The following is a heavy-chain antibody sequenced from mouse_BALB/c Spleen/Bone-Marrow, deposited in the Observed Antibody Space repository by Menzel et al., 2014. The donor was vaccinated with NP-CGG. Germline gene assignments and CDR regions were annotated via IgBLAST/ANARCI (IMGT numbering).Heavy chain of an antibody. Sequence: VHLVESGAELAKPGASVKMSCKASGYTFTSYWMHWVKQRPGQGLEWTGYINPSTTYSAYNQKFKDKATLTADKSSSTAYMQLSSLTSEDSAVYYCALYYRYDYFDYWGQGTTLTVSS. CDR3: ALYYRYDYFDY. V-gene: IGHV1-7*01. J-gene: IGHJ2*01. CDR2: INPSTTYS. CDR1: GYTFTSYW. D-gene: IGHD2-14*01.